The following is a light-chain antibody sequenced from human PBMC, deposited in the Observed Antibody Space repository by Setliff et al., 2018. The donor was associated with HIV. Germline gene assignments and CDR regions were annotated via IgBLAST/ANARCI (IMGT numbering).Light chain of an antibody. Sequence: QSALTQPASVSGSPGQWITISCTGTSGDIGSYDYVSWYQQHPGRAPQLMISEVSNRPSGVSHRFSGSKSGNTASLTISGLQAEDEADYYCCSYAGSSPLYVFGTGTKVTVL. CDR2: EVS. V-gene: IGLV2-14*01. CDR1: SGDIGSYDY. CDR3: CSYAGSSPLYV. J-gene: IGLJ1*01.